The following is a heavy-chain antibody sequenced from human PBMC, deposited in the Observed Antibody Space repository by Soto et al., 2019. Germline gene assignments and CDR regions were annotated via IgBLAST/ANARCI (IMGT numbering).Heavy chain of an antibody. V-gene: IGHV3-33*01. Sequence: VQLVESGGGVVQPGRSLRLSCAASGFTFSSYGMHWVRQAPGKGLEWVAVIWYDGSNKYYADSVKGRFTISRDNSKNTLYLQMNSLRAEDTAVYYCAREGSVGYYGSGWFDPWGQGTLVTVSS. J-gene: IGHJ5*02. CDR3: AREGSVGYYGSGWFDP. CDR1: GFTFSSYG. D-gene: IGHD3-10*01. CDR2: IWYDGSNK.